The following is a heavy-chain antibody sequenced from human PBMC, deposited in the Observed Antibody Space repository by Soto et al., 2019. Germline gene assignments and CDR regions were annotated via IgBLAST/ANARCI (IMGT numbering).Heavy chain of an antibody. D-gene: IGHD2-2*01. CDR1: GFTLSNHA. Sequence: EVQLLESGGALVQPGGSLRLSCAASGFTLSNHAMNWVRQAPGKGLEWVSTISDSGSTYYAESVKGRFTISRDNSKNPLYPQMNSLRAEDTAVYYCARDPGGHYCTSTSCLYFFDHWGQGTLVIVSS. J-gene: IGHJ4*02. V-gene: IGHV3-23*01. CDR2: ISDSGST. CDR3: ARDPGGHYCTSTSCLYFFDH.